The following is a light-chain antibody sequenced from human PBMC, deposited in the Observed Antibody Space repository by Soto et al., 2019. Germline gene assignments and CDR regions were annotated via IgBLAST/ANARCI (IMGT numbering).Light chain of an antibody. CDR2: RAS. V-gene: IGKV3-15*01. Sequence: EIVMTQSPATMSVSPGERATLSCTARHYIYSNVAWFQQRPGQAPRLLIYRASTRATGTPARFTGSGSGTEFTLTITSLQSGDFELDYCQQYHNLWTFGQGTEVEIK. J-gene: IGKJ1*01. CDR1: HYIYSN. CDR3: QQYHNLWT.